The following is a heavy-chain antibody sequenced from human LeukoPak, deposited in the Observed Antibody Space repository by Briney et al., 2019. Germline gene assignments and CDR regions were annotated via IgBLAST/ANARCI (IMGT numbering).Heavy chain of an antibody. D-gene: IGHD4-23*01. CDR2: INPNSGGT. Sequence: GASVKVSCKACGYTFTGYYMHWVRQAPGQGLEWMGWINPNSGGTNYAQKFQGRVTMTRDTSITTAYMELSRLSSDDTAVYYCARHPGKVTNDWYFDLWGRGTLVTVSS. CDR3: ARHPGKVTNDWYFDL. CDR1: GYTFTGYY. J-gene: IGHJ2*01. V-gene: IGHV1-2*02.